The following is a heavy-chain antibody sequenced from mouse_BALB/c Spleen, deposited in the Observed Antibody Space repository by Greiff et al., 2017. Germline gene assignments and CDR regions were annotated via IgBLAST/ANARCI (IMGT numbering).Heavy chain of an antibody. Sequence: QVQLQQSGAELVRPGVSVKFSCKGSGYTFTDYAMHWVKQSHAKSLEWIGVISTYYGDASYNQKFKGKATMTVDKSSSTAYMELARLTSEDSAIYYCATLDYYGSSYVDYWGQGTTLTVSS. CDR1: GYTFTDYA. V-gene: IGHV1S137*01. D-gene: IGHD1-1*01. CDR3: ATLDYYGSSYVDY. CDR2: ISTYYGDA. J-gene: IGHJ2*01.